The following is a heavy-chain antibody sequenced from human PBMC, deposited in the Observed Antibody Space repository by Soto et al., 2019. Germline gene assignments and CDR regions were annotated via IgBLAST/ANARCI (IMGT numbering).Heavy chain of an antibody. V-gene: IGHV1-69*06. CDR1: GGTFSSYA. D-gene: IGHD3-22*01. CDR2: IIPIFSTA. Sequence: SVKVSCKASGGTFSSYAISWVRQAPGQGLEWMGGIIPIFSTANYAQKFQGRVTITADKSTSTAYMELSSLRSEDTAVYYCARPFSYYYDSSGYPRNAFDIWGQGTMVTVSS. CDR3: ARPFSYYYDSSGYPRNAFDI. J-gene: IGHJ3*02.